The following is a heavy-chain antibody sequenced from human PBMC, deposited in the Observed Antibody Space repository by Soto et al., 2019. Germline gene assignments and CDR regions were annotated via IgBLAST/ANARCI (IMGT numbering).Heavy chain of an antibody. J-gene: IGHJ4*02. Sequence: QVQLVESGGGVVQPGRSLRLSCAASGFTFSSYGMHWVRQAPGKGLEWVAVISYDGSNKYYADSVKGRFTISRDNSKNTLYLQMNGMRAEDTAVYYCAKDAGTGLELPLDYWGQGTLVTVSS. V-gene: IGHV3-30*18. CDR3: AKDAGTGLELPLDY. D-gene: IGHD1-26*01. CDR2: ISYDGSNK. CDR1: GFTFSSYG.